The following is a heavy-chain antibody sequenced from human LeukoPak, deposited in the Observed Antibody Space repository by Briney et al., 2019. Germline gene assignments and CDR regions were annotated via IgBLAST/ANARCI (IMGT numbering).Heavy chain of an antibody. V-gene: IGHV1-18*01. Sequence: ASVKASCKASGYSFINFGLSWVRQAPGQGLEWMGWISAYNHNTNYAQKFQGRVTMTEDTSTDTAYMELSSLRSEDTAVYYCATDRQNYYGSGELGMDVWAQGTTVTVSS. CDR3: ATDRQNYYGSGELGMDV. CDR2: ISAYNHNT. J-gene: IGHJ6*02. D-gene: IGHD3-10*01. CDR1: GYSFINFG.